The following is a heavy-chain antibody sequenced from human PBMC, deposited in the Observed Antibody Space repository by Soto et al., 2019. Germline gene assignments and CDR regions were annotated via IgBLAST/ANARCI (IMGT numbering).Heavy chain of an antibody. J-gene: IGHJ4*02. CDR3: ARRGSGSYYAY. V-gene: IGHV3-23*01. CDR2: ISGSGGST. CDR1: GFTFSSYA. D-gene: IGHD1-26*01. Sequence: EVQLLESGGGLVQPGGSLRLSCAASGFTFSSYAMRWVRQAPVKGLEWVSAISGSGGSTYYADSVKGRFTISGDNSKNPLYLQMNSLRAEDTAVYYCARRGSGSYYAYWGQGTLVTVSS.